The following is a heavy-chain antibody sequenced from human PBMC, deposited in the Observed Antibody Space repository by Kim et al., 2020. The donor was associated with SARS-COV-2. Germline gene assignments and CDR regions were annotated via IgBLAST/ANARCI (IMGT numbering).Heavy chain of an antibody. CDR2: IYYSGST. V-gene: IGHV4-39*07. J-gene: IGHJ4*02. D-gene: IGHD5-18*01. Sequence: SETLSLTCTVSGGSISSSSYYWGWIRQPPGKGLEWIGSIYYSGSTYYNPSLKSRVTISVDTSKNQFSLKLSSVTAADTAVYYCARGVADSYGLHWGQGTLVTVSS. CDR1: GGSISSSSYY. CDR3: ARGVADSYGLH.